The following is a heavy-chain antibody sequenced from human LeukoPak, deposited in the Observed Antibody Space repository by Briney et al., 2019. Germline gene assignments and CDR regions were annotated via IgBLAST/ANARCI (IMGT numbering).Heavy chain of an antibody. Sequence: KSGGSLRLSCAASGFTFSDYYMSWIRQAPGKGLEWVSYISSSGSTIYYADSVKGRFTISRDNAKNSLYLQMDSLRAEDTAVYYCARDTRWLSRYFGLIDYWGQGTLVTVSS. J-gene: IGHJ4*02. D-gene: IGHD3-9*01. CDR1: GFTFSDYY. V-gene: IGHV3-11*01. CDR3: ARDTRWLSRYFGLIDY. CDR2: ISSSGSTI.